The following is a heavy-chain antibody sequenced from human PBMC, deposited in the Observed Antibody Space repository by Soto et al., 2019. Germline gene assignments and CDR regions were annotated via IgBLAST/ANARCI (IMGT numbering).Heavy chain of an antibody. CDR1: GDSVSSNNAA. CDR3: ARGVAAPTWGNDYGMDV. Sequence: SQTLSLTCAISGDSVSSNNAAWNWIRPSPSRGLEWLGRTYYRSKWYNDYAVSVKSRITINPDTSKNQFSLQLNSVTPEDTAVYYCARGVAAPTWGNDYGMDVWGQGTTVTVSS. CDR2: TYYRSKWYN. J-gene: IGHJ6*02. D-gene: IGHD6-19*01. V-gene: IGHV6-1*01.